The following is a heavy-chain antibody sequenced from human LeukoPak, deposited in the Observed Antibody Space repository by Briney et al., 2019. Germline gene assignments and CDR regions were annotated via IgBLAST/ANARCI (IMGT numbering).Heavy chain of an antibody. J-gene: IGHJ4*02. V-gene: IGHV3-48*01. CDR3: ARDLGVDSGSYLFHY. CDR1: GFTFSSYS. Sequence: GGSLRLSCAASGFTFSSYSMNWVRQAPGKGLEWISYITSSGSAIYHADSVKGRFTISRDNFNNTLYLQMNRLRADDTAVYYCARDLGVDSGSYLFHYWGQGTLVIVSS. CDR2: ITSSGSAI. D-gene: IGHD1-26*01.